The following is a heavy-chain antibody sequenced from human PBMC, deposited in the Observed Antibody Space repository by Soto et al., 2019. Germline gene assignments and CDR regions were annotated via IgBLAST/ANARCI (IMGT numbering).Heavy chain of an antibody. CDR1: GGTFSSYA. J-gene: IGHJ6*02. D-gene: IGHD2-2*01. Sequence: ASVKVSCKASGGTFSSYAISWVRQAPGQGLEWMGGIIPIFGTANYAQKFQGRVTITADESTSTAYMELSSLRSEDTAVYYCARKRGYCSSISCQAYYYYYYGMDVWGQGTTVTVSS. CDR2: IIPIFGTA. V-gene: IGHV1-69*13. CDR3: ARKRGYCSSISCQAYYYYYYGMDV.